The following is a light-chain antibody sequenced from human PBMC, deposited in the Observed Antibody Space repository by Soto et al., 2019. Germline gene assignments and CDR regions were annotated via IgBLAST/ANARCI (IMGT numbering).Light chain of an antibody. CDR1: SSDVGGYDY. Sequence: QSALTQPASVSGSPGQSITISCTGSSSDVGGYDYVSWYQPHPGKAPKLMIYDVSNRPSGVSNRFSGSKSGNTASLTISGLQAEDEADYYCNSYTSSNSYVFGTGTKLTVL. V-gene: IGLV2-14*03. CDR2: DVS. J-gene: IGLJ1*01. CDR3: NSYTSSNSYV.